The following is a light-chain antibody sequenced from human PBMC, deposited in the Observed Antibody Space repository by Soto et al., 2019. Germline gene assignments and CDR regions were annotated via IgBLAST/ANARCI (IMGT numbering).Light chain of an antibody. CDR1: QSVSSN. J-gene: IGKJ1*01. CDR3: QQYNNWPWT. V-gene: IGKV3-15*01. CDR2: GAS. Sequence: EIVMTQSPATLSVSPGERATLSCRASQSVSSNLACYQQKPGQAPRLLIYGASTRATGIPARFSGSGSVTEITLTISSLQSEDFAVYYCQQYNNWPWTFGQGTKVEIK.